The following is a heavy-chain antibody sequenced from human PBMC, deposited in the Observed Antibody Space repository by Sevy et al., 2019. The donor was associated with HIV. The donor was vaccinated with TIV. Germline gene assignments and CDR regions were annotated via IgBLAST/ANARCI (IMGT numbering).Heavy chain of an antibody. Sequence: ASVKVSCKVSGYTLTEFSTHWVRQAPGKGLEWMGRFDPEDGETIYAQKFQGRVTLTEDTSTDTAYMELRSLKSEDTDVYYSAKTRGYYQDNSGYLDFWGQGTLVTVSS. V-gene: IGHV1-24*01. D-gene: IGHD3-22*01. CDR1: GYTLTEFS. CDR3: AKTRGYYQDNSGYLDF. CDR2: FDPEDGET. J-gene: IGHJ4*02.